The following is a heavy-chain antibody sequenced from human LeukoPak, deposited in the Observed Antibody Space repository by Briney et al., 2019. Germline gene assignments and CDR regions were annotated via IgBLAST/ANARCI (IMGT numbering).Heavy chain of an antibody. CDR1: GFTVSSNY. D-gene: IGHD6-13*01. CDR3: ASTEAAAMEFDY. CDR2: IYSGGST. V-gene: IGHV3-66*01. J-gene: IGHJ4*02. Sequence: GGSLRLSCAASGFTVSSNYMSWVRQAPGKGLEWVSVIYSGGSTYYADSVKGRFTISRDNSKNTLYLQMNSLRAEDTAVYYCASTEAAAMEFDYWGQGTLVTVSS.